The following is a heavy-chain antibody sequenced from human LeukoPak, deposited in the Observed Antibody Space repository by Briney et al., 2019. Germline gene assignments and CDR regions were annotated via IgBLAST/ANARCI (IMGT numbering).Heavy chain of an antibody. CDR2: ITSSGSTI. J-gene: IGHJ4*02. CDR1: GFTFSSYE. D-gene: IGHD2-8*01. Sequence: GGSLRLSRAASGFTFSSYEMNWVRQAPGKGLEWVSYITSSGSTIYYADSVKGRFTISRDYSKNTLYLQMSSLRAEDTAVYYCARAGASNEFDYWGQGTLVTVSS. CDR3: ARAGASNEFDY. V-gene: IGHV3-48*03.